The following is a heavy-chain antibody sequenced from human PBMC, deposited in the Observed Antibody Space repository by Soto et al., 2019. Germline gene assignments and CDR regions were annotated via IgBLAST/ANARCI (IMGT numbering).Heavy chain of an antibody. D-gene: IGHD3-10*01. V-gene: IGHV1-69*04. J-gene: IGHJ6*02. CDR1: GGTFSTYT. Sequence: SVKVSCKASGGTFSTYTITWVRQAPGQGLEWMGRIIPIIGIINYAQKFQGRVTITADKFTGTAYMELSRLRSDDTAVYYCAREGGYGAIVRGVISVRYYGMYVWG. CDR3: AREGGYGAIVRGVISVRYYGMYV. CDR2: IIPIIGII.